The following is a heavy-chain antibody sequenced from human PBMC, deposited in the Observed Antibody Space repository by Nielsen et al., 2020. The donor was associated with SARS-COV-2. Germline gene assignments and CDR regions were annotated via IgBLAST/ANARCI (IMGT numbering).Heavy chain of an antibody. Sequence: SVKVSCKASGYTFTSYAISWVRQAPGQGLEWMGGIIPIFGTANYAQKFQGRVTITADKSTSTAYMELSSLRSEDTAVYYCATGYSSSWYYYYGMDVWGQGTTVTVSS. D-gene: IGHD6-13*01. V-gene: IGHV1-69*06. J-gene: IGHJ6*02. CDR1: GYTFTSYA. CDR2: IIPIFGTA. CDR3: ATGYSSSWYYYYGMDV.